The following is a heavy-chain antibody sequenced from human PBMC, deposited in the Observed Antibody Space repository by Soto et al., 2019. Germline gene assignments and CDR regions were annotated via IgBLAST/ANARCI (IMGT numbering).Heavy chain of an antibody. V-gene: IGHV5-51*01. Sequence: HGQSLKISCKGSGYSFTNYWIGWVRQMPGKGLEWMGIIYPDDSDTRYSPSFQGQVTISADKSINTAYLQWSSLRASDTAIYYCARLGGSFISFWGPGTLVTGSS. J-gene: IGHJ4*02. D-gene: IGHD1-26*01. CDR2: IYPDDSDT. CDR1: GYSFTNYW. CDR3: ARLGGSFISF.